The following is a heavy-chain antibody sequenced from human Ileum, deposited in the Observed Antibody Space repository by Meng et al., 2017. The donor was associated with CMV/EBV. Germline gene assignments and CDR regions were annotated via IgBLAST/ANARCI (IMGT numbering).Heavy chain of an antibody. CDR2: INHSGRT. Sequence: YDGSFSDYFWAWIRRPPGKGLEWIGEINHSGRTNYNPSLKSRVTISVDTSKNQFSLKLSSVTAADTAVYYCARGQRITLVRGGRFDPWGQGTLVTVSS. V-gene: IGHV4-34*01. D-gene: IGHD3-10*01. CDR3: ARGQRITLVRGGRFDP. CDR1: DGSFSDYF. J-gene: IGHJ5*02.